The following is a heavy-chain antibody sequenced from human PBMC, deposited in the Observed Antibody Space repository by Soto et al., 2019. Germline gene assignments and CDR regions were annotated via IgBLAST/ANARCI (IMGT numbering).Heavy chain of an antibody. J-gene: IGHJ4*02. CDR3: ARGATIDY. Sequence: LRFSCAASGFTFSSYAMTWVRQAPGKGLEWVALINGGGDSAYYADSVKGRFTISRDNFKNTLFLQMNSLRGEDTAVYYCARGATIDYWGQGTLVTVSS. CDR2: INGGGDSA. CDR1: GFTFSSYA. V-gene: IGHV3-23*01.